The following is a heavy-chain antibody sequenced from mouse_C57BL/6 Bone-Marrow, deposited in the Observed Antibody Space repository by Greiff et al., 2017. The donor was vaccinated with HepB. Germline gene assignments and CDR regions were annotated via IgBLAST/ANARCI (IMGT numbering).Heavy chain of an antibody. CDR1: GYTFTSYW. CDR3: ARSTYYCSSGFAY. V-gene: IGHV1-59*01. D-gene: IGHD1-1*01. CDR2: MDPSDSYT. Sequence: QVQLQQPGAELVRPGTSVKLSCKASGYTFTSYWMHWVKQRPGQGLEWIGVMDPSDSYTNYNQKFKGKATLTVDTSSRTAYMQLSSLTSEDSAVYYCARSTYYCSSGFAYWGQGTLVTVSA. J-gene: IGHJ3*01.